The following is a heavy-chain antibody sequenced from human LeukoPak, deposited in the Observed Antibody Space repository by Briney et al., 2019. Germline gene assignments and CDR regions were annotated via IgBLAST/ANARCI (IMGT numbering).Heavy chain of an antibody. CDR2: ISYDGSNE. CDR1: GFTFSSYV. V-gene: IGHV3-30-3*01. CDR3: ARGLTATGSLFDP. Sequence: PGGSLRLSCAASGFTFSSYVMHWVRLAPGKGLEWVALISYDGSNEYYADSVKGRFTISRDNPKNTLFLQMNSLRAEDSAVYYCARGLTATGSLFDPWGQGTLVTVSS. D-gene: IGHD3-9*01. J-gene: IGHJ5*02.